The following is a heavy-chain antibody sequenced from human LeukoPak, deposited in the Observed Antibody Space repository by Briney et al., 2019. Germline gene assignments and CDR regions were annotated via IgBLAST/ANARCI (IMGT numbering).Heavy chain of an antibody. Sequence: GGSLRLSCAASGFTFSSYSMNWVRQAPGKGLEWVSSISSSSSYIYYADSVKGRFTISRDNAKNSLYLQMNSLRAEDTAAYYCARDLYYYYGMDVWGQGTTVTVSS. J-gene: IGHJ6*02. CDR1: GFTFSSYS. CDR3: ARDLYYYYGMDV. V-gene: IGHV3-21*01. CDR2: ISSSSSYI.